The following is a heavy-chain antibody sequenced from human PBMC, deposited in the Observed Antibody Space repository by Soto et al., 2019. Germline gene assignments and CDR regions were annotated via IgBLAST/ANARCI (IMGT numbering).Heavy chain of an antibody. Sequence: PGGSLRLSCTASGFTFGDYAMSWVRQAPGKGPEWVGFIRSKAYGGTTEYAASVKGKFTISRDDSKSIAYLQMNSLKTEDTAVYYCPRDRILECLSNDAFDIWGQGTMVTVSS. CDR3: PRDRILECLSNDAFDI. D-gene: IGHD3-3*01. CDR1: GFTFGDYA. J-gene: IGHJ3*02. V-gene: IGHV3-49*04. CDR2: IRSKAYGGTT.